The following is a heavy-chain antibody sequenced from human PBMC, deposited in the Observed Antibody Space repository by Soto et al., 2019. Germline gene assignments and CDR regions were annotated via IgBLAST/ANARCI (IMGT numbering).Heavy chain of an antibody. V-gene: IGHV3-53*01. D-gene: IGHD3-3*02. CDR3: ARHIWDI. CDR1: GFTVSRNY. J-gene: IGHJ3*02. CDR2: IFSDGAT. Sequence: GGSLRLSCAASGFTVSRNYMSWVRQAPGKGLEWVSVIFSDGATSYADSVKGRFTISRDNSKNTVYLQMNNLRAEDTAVYYCARHIWDIWGQGTMVTVSS.